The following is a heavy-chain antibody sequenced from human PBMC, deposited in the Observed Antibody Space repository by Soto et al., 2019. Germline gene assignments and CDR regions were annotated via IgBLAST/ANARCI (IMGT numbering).Heavy chain of an antibody. CDR3: ASVLSSSNPPYYYGMDV. CDR2: INHSGST. J-gene: IGHJ6*02. V-gene: IGHV4-34*01. Sequence: PSETLSLTCAVYGGSFSGYYWSWIRQPPGKGLEWIGEINHSGSTNYNPSLKSRVTISVDTSKNQFSLKLSSVTAAGTAVYYCASVLSSSNPPYYYGMDVWGQGTTVTVSS. CDR1: GGSFSGYY. D-gene: IGHD6-6*01.